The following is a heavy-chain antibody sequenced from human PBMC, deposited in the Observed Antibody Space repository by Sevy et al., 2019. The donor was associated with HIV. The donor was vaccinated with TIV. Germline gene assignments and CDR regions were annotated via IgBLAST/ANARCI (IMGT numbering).Heavy chain of an antibody. CDR3: ARDPGSSWSSFDY. Sequence: DSVKGRFTISRGSSKNTLYLQMHSLRTDDTAVYYCARDPGSSWSSFDYWGQGTLVTVSS. J-gene: IGHJ4*02. V-gene: IGHV3-30*01. D-gene: IGHD6-13*01.